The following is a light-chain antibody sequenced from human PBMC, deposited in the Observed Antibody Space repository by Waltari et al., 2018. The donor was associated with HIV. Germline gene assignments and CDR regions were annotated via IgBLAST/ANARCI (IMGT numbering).Light chain of an antibody. CDR3: ATWDDSLSGVV. CDR2: RDD. J-gene: IGLJ2*01. V-gene: IGLV1-47*01. CDR1: SSNIGSKY. Sequence: QSVLTQPPSASGTPGQKVTISCSGSSSNIGSKYVFWYQQLPGAAPKLLIDRDDLLPSGVPDRFSGSKSGTSASLVSSGLRSEDEGDYTCATWDDSLSGVVFGGGTKLNVL.